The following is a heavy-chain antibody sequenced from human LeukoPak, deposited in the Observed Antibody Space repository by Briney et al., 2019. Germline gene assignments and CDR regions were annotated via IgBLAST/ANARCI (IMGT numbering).Heavy chain of an antibody. CDR2: ISYDGSNT. D-gene: IGHD6-19*01. V-gene: IGHV3-30*18. CDR3: AKDPFSCRSSGCHGIDY. J-gene: IGHJ4*02. Sequence: QPGGSLRLSCAASGFTFSSYGMPRVRQARGKGLEWVAVISYDGSNTYYADSVKGPFTISRDNSKNTLYLQMNTLRAEDTALYYCAKDPFSCRSSGCHGIDYWGQGTLVTVSS. CDR1: GFTFSSYG.